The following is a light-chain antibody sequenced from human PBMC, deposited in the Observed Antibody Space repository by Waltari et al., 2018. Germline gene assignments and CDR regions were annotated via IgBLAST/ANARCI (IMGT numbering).Light chain of an antibody. CDR2: GVF. CDR3: QQYNNWPPLT. J-gene: IGKJ4*01. CDR1: QSVSSN. Sequence: CRASQSVSSNLAWYQQKPGQALRFVFCGVFLWVFCIPARFVGSGSGTEFTLTISSLQSEDFAVYYCQQYNNWPPLTFGGGTKGE. V-gene: IGKV3-15*01.